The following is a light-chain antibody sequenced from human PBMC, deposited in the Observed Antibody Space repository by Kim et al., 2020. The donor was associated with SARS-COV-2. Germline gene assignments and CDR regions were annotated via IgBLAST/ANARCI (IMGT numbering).Light chain of an antibody. J-gene: IGLJ3*02. V-gene: IGLV4-69*01. CDR2: LNSDGSH. CDR3: QTWGTGTWV. Sequence: ASVKHTCTLGSGNSSYAIAWHQQQPEKGPRYLMKLNSDGSHSKGDGIPDRFSGSSSGAERYLTISSLQSEDEADYYCQTWGTGTWVFGGGTQLTVL. CDR1: SGNSSYA.